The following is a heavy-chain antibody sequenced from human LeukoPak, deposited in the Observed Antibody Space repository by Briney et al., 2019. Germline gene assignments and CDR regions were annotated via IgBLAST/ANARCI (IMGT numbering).Heavy chain of an antibody. D-gene: IGHD6-19*01. CDR2: ISYDGSNK. Sequence: GRSLRLSCAASGFTFSSYAMHWVRQAPGKGLEWVAVISYDGSNKYYADSVKGRFTISRDNAKNSLYLQMNSLRAEDTAVYYCARDPLAVAGFDYWGQGTLVTVSS. J-gene: IGHJ4*02. CDR1: GFTFSSYA. V-gene: IGHV3-30*04. CDR3: ARDPLAVAGFDY.